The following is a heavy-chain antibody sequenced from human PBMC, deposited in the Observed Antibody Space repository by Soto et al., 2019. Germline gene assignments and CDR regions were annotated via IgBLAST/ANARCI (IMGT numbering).Heavy chain of an antibody. CDR2: ISYDGSNK. Sequence: VQLVESGGGVVQPGRSLRLSCAASGFTFSSYGMHWVRQAPGKGLEWVAVISYDGSNKYYADSVKGRFTISRDNSKNTLYLQMNSLRAEDTAVYYCAKDSGYGDLRPLDYWGQGTLVTVSS. D-gene: IGHD4-17*01. V-gene: IGHV3-30*18. J-gene: IGHJ4*02. CDR1: GFTFSSYG. CDR3: AKDSGYGDLRPLDY.